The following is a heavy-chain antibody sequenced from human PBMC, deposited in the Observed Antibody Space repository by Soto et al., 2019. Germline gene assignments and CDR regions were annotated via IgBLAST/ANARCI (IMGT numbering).Heavy chain of an antibody. Sequence: ASVNVSCKASGCTLTSYGLSWVRKAPGQGRERMGWISAYNGNTNYAHKLQGRVTMTTGTYTGTADMELRSLRSDDTAVYYCARVRITPIAVADITYSYGIDVWG. V-gene: IGHV1-18*04. D-gene: IGHD6-19*01. CDR2: ISAYNGNT. CDR1: GCTLTSYG. CDR3: ARVRITPIAVADITYSYGIDV. J-gene: IGHJ6*02.